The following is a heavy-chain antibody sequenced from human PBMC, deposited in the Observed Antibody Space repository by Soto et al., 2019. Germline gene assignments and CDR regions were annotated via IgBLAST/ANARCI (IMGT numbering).Heavy chain of an antibody. D-gene: IGHD4-17*01. V-gene: IGHV4-34*01. J-gene: IGHJ3*02. CDR2: INHSGST. CDR1: GESFSGYY. CDR3: ASGFGDYAFDI. Sequence: SETLSLTCAVYGESFSGYYWSWIRQPPGKGLEWIGEINHSGSTNYNPSLKSRVTISVDTSKNQFSLKLSSVTAADTAVYYCASGFGDYAFDIWGQGTMVTVSS.